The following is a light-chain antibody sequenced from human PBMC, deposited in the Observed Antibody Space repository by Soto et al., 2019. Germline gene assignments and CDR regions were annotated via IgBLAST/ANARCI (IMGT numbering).Light chain of an antibody. J-gene: IGKJ1*01. CDR2: GAS. CDR3: QQYKDWPTT. Sequence: EIVMTQSPTTLSVSPGERATLSCRASQSVSTNLAWYQQKPGQVPSLLIYGASTRASGIPARFSGSGAGTDFTLTITSLQSEDFGVYFCQQYKDWPTTFGQGTKVDIK. CDR1: QSVSTN. V-gene: IGKV3-15*01.